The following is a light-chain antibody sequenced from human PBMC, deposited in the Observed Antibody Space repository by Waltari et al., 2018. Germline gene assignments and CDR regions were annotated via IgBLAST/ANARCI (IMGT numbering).Light chain of an antibody. J-gene: IGLJ3*02. CDR2: INRDGIH. CDR1: SGHSSNV. Sequence: QLVLTQSPSASASLGASVKLTCTLSSGHSSNVIAWLQQQPERGPRYWMKINRDGIHSKGDELPDRFSGSRSGAARYLTISSVQPEDEADYYCQTGGHGTWVFGGGTKLTVL. V-gene: IGLV4-69*01. CDR3: QTGGHGTWV.